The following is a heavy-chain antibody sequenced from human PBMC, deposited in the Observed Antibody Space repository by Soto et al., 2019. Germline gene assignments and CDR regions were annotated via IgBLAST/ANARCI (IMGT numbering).Heavy chain of an antibody. CDR2: IRSKAYSRTA. Sequence: GVLRLSCSTSGFTFGGYGVSWFRQAPGKGLEWIGSIRSKAYSRTAEYAASVRGRFIISRDDSEGIAYLQMNSLQNEDTGVYYCARDRNGWETRATYYDYWGPGTQVTVSS. CDR1: GFTFGGYG. CDR3: ARDRNGWETRATYYDY. D-gene: IGHD1-26*01. J-gene: IGHJ4*02. V-gene: IGHV3-49*03.